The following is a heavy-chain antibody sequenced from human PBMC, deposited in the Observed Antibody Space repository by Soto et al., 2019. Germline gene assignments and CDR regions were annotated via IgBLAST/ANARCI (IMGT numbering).Heavy chain of an antibody. V-gene: IGHV6-1*01. D-gene: IGHD3-10*01. Sequence: KQSQTLSLTCAISGDSVSSNSAAWNWIRQSPSRGLEWLGRTYYRSKWYNDYAVSVKSRITINPDTSKNQFSLQLNSVTPEDTAVYYCARGEYESVWFGELLANFPSHYYYYYMDVWGKGTTVTVSS. CDR1: GDSVSSNSAA. CDR2: TYYRSKWYN. J-gene: IGHJ6*03. CDR3: ARGEYESVWFGELLANFPSHYYYYYMDV.